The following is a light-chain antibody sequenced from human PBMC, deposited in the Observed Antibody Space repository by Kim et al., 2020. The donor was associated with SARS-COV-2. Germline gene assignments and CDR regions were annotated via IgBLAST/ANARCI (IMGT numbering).Light chain of an antibody. CDR1: SSNSGADYE. J-gene: IGLJ1*01. CDR2: GDI. CDR3: QSYDNSLSGYV. V-gene: IGLV1-40*01. Sequence: VTICYTGISSNSGADYEVHWYQQLPGTAPKLHIYGDINRPSGVPDRFSGSKSGTSASLAITGLQTEDEADYYCQSYDNSLSGYVFGTGTKVTVL.